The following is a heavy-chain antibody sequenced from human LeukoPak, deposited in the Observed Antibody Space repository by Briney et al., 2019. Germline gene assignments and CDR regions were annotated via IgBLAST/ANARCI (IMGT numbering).Heavy chain of an antibody. Sequence: SETLSLTCTVSGGSISSHYWSWIRQPPGKGLEWIGYIYYSGSTNYNPSLKSRVTISVDTSKNQFSLKLSSVTAADTAVYYCARDTGGANFDYWSQGTLVTVSS. CDR3: ARDTGGANFDY. J-gene: IGHJ4*02. CDR1: GGSISSHY. V-gene: IGHV4-59*11. CDR2: IYYSGST. D-gene: IGHD2-8*02.